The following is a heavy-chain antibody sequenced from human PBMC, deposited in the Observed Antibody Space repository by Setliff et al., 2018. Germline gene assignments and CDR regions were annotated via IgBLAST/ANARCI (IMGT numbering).Heavy chain of an antibody. D-gene: IGHD5-18*01. CDR2: RHDNGER. V-gene: IGHV4-59*11. Sequence: HLETLSLTCTVSPGSISRHYWSWFRQAPGKGLEWIGYRHDNGERDYNPSLGSRVTISVDTSKNQFSLMLTSVTAADTAIYYCAGRPQNTPMGPCDYWGQGTLVTVSS. J-gene: IGHJ4*02. CDR1: PGSISRHY. CDR3: AGRPQNTPMGPCDY.